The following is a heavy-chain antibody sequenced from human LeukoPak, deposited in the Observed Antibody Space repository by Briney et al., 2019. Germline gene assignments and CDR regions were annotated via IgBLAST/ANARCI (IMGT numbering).Heavy chain of an antibody. CDR3: ARGSLRFDYVWGSYRFDL. Sequence: PSETLSLTCALSGGSFSKYYWNWLRQPPGKGLEWIGEINHYATTNYNPSLKSRVAISIDTSKNQFSLKLTSVTAADTAVYYCARGSLRFDYVWGSYRFDLWGRGTRVTVSS. CDR2: INHYATT. J-gene: IGHJ2*01. D-gene: IGHD3-16*01. CDR1: GGSFSKYY. V-gene: IGHV4-34*01.